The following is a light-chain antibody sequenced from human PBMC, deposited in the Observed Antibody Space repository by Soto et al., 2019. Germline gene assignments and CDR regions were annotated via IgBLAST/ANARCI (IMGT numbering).Light chain of an antibody. J-gene: IGKJ2*01. CDR1: QGITTS. V-gene: IGKV1-33*01. CDR2: DAS. CDR3: HQYHSLPYT. Sequence: DIQMTQSPSSLSASVGDRVTITCQASQGITTSLNWYQQKPGKAPKLLIFDASNLQTGVPSRFSGSASGTDVTFTISGLQPEDIATYYCHQYHSLPYTFGQGTKLEIK.